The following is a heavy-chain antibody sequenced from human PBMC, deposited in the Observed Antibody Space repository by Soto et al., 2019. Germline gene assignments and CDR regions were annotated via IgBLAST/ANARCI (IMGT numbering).Heavy chain of an antibody. J-gene: IGHJ3*02. CDR1: GYTFTSYG. CDR3: ARDLPEYSGYEAYDAFDI. CDR2: ISAYNGNT. V-gene: IGHV1-18*01. Sequence: ASVKVSCKASGYTFTSYGISWVRQAPGQGLEWMGWISAYNGNTNYAQKLQGRVTMTTDTSTSTAYMELRSLRSDDTAVYYCARDLPEYSGYEAYDAFDIWGQGTMVTVSS. D-gene: IGHD5-12*01.